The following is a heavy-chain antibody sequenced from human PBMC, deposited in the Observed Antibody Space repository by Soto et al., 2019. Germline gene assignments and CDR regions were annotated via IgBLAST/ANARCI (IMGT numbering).Heavy chain of an antibody. D-gene: IGHD6-13*01. Sequence: LTCTVSGGSISSYYWSWIRQPAGKGLEWIGRIYTSGSTNYNPSLKSRVTMSVDTSKNQFSLKLSSVTAADTAVYYCARDLRVGYSSSGFDYWGQGTLVTVSS. CDR1: GGSISSYY. CDR3: ARDLRVGYSSSGFDY. J-gene: IGHJ4*02. V-gene: IGHV4-4*07. CDR2: IYTSGST.